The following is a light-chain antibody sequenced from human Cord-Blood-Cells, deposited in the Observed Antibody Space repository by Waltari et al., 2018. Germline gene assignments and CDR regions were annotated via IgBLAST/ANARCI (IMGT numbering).Light chain of an antibody. V-gene: IGLV3-19*01. Sequence: SSELTQDHAVSVALGQTVRITCQGDSRRSHYASGYQQKPGQAPVLVIYGKNNRPSGTPDRFSGSSSGHTASLTLTGAQAEAEADYYCNSRDSSGNHNWVFGGGTKLTVL. CDR1: SRRSHY. CDR3: NSRDSSGNHNWV. J-gene: IGLJ3*02. CDR2: GKN.